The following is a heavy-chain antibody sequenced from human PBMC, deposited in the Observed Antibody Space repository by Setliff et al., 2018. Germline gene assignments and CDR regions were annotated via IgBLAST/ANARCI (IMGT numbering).Heavy chain of an antibody. D-gene: IGHD6-19*01. J-gene: IGHJ3*02. CDR2: INWNGGST. CDR1: GFTFDDYG. V-gene: IGHV3-20*04. CDR3: ARYSSGWTGGASDI. Sequence: GGSLRLSCAASGFTFDDYGMSWVRQAPGKGLEWVSGINWNGGSTGYAGSVKGRFTISRDNAKNSLYLQMNSLRVEDTALYYCARYSSGWTGGASDIWGQGTMVTV.